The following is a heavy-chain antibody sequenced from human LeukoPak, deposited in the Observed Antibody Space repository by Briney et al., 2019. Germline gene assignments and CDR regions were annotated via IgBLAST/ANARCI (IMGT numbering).Heavy chain of an antibody. CDR3: ARLGSTEEFDP. J-gene: IGHJ5*02. V-gene: IGHV3-48*01. CDR2: ISSSSSTI. D-gene: IGHD3-10*01. CDR1: GFTFSSYS. Sequence: GGSLRLSCAASGFTFSSYSMNWVRQAPGKGLEWVSYISSSSSTIYYADSVKGRFTISRDNAKNSLYLQMGSLRAEDMAVYYCARLGSTEEFDPWGQGTLVTVSS.